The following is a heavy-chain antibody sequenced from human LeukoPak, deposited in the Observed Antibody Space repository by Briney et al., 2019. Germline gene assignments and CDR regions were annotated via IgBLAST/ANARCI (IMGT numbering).Heavy chain of an antibody. D-gene: IGHD2-15*01. CDR2: TYYRSKWYT. CDR1: GDSVSSNSAA. CDR3: ARHPPYIVVVVAVTHVNWFDP. V-gene: IGHV6-1*01. Sequence: SQTLSLTCAISGDSVSSNSAAWNWIRQSPSRGLEWLGRTYYRSKWYTDYAVSVRSRITINPDTSKNQFSLQLNSVTPEDTAVYYCARHPPYIVVVVAVTHVNWFDPWGQGTLVTVSS. J-gene: IGHJ5*02.